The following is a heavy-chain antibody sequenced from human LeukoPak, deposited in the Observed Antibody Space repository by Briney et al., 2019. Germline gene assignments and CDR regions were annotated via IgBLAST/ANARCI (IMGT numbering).Heavy chain of an antibody. CDR3: ARGLVVPAIEGAY. CDR2: IKQDGSEK. V-gene: IGHV3-7*01. Sequence: PGGSLRLSCAASGFTFSSYWMSWVGQAPGKRLEWVANIKQDGSEKYYVDSVKGRFTISRDNAKNSLYLQMNSLRAEDTAVYYCARGLVVPAIEGAYWGQGTLVTVSS. J-gene: IGHJ4*02. D-gene: IGHD2-2*01. CDR1: GFTFSSYW.